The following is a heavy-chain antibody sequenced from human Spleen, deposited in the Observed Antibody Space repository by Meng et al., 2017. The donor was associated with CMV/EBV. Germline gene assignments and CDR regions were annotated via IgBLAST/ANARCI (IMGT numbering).Heavy chain of an antibody. CDR1: GGSISSYY. CDR2: IYTSGST. Sequence: LTESGPGMVKPSETLPPTCTVSGGSISSYYWSWIRHPAGKGLEWIGRIYTSGSTNYNPSLKSRVTMSVDTSKNQFSLKLSSVTAADTAVYYCARDRGSSSTWFDPWGQGTLVTVSS. D-gene: IGHD6-6*01. J-gene: IGHJ5*02. CDR3: ARDRGSSSTWFDP. V-gene: IGHV4-4*07.